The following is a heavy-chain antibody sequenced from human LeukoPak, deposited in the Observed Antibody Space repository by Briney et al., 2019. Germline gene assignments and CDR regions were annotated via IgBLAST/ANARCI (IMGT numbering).Heavy chain of an antibody. CDR1: GYSISSGYY. CDR3: ARRKVRGAKSFDY. V-gene: IGHV4-38-2*02. D-gene: IGHD3-10*01. Sequence: SETLSLTCTVSGYSISSGYYWGWIRQPPGKGLEWIGSIYHSGSTYYNPSLKSRVTISVDTSKNQFSLKLSSVTAADTAVYYCARRKVRGAKSFDYWGQGTLVTVSS. J-gene: IGHJ4*02. CDR2: IYHSGST.